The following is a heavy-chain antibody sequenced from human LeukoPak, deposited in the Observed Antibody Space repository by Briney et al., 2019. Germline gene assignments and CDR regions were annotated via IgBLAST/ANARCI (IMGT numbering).Heavy chain of an antibody. J-gene: IGHJ3*02. Sequence: PGGSLRLSCAASGFTFSSDAMSWVRQAPGKGLEWVSAISGSGGTTYYADSVQGRFTISRDNSKNTLYLQMNSLRAEDTAVYYCAREMATITYAFDIWGQGTMVTVSS. CDR2: ISGSGGTT. CDR1: GFTFSSDA. D-gene: IGHD5-24*01. CDR3: AREMATITYAFDI. V-gene: IGHV3-23*01.